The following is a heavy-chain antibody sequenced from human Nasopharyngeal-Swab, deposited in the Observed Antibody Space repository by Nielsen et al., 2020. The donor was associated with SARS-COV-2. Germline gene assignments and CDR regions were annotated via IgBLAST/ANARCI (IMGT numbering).Heavy chain of an antibody. CDR1: GFTFSSYG. CDR2: ISYDGSNK. J-gene: IGHJ3*02. V-gene: IGHV3-30*03. D-gene: IGHD1-26*01. CDR3: ARSAGGSYYGAFDI. Sequence: GESLKISCAASGFTFSSYGVHWVRQAPGKGLEWVAVISYDGSNKYYADSVKGRFTISRDNSKNTLYLQMNSLRAEDTAVYYCARSAGGSYYGAFDIWGQGTMVTVSS.